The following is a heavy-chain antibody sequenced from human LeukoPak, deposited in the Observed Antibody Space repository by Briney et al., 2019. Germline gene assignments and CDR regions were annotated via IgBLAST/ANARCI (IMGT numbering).Heavy chain of an antibody. V-gene: IGHV4-34*01. CDR1: GGSFSGYY. D-gene: IGHD7-27*01. Sequence: KPSETLSLTCAVYGGSFSGYYWSWIRQPPGKGRGWIGEINHSGSTNYNPSLKSRVTISVDTSKNQFSLKLSSVAAADTAVYYCARGLGYYYYMNVWGKGTTVTVSS. CDR3: ARGLGYYYYMNV. J-gene: IGHJ6*03. CDR2: INHSGST.